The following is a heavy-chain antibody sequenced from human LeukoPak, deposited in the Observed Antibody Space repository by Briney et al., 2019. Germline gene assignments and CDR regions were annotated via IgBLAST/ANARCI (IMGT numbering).Heavy chain of an antibody. CDR1: GFTFSSYA. CDR2: ISGSGGST. D-gene: IGHD2-8*01. CDR3: AKDNLLIYYYYGMDV. V-gene: IGHV3-23*01. Sequence: GSLRLSCAASGFTFSSYAMSWVRQAPGKGLEWVSGISGSGGSTYYADSVKGRFTISRDNSKNTLYLQMNSLRAEDTAVYYCAKDNLLIYYYYGMDVWGQGTTVTVSS. J-gene: IGHJ6*02.